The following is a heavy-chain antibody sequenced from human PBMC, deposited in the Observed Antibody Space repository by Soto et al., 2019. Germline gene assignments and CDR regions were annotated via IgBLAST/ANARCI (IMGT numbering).Heavy chain of an antibody. Sequence: PGGSLRLSCAASGFTFSSYGMHWVRQAPGKGLEWVAVISYDGSNKYYADSVKGRFTISRDNSKNTLYLQMNSLRAEDTAVYYCAKDGSPYSSSWYTHYYYYYGMDVWGQGTTVTVS. CDR2: ISYDGSNK. CDR3: AKDGSPYSSSWYTHYYYYYGMDV. V-gene: IGHV3-30*18. J-gene: IGHJ6*02. CDR1: GFTFSSYG. D-gene: IGHD6-13*01.